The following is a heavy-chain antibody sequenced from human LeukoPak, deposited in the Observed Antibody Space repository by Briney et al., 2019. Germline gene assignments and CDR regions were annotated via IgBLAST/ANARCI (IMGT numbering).Heavy chain of an antibody. D-gene: IGHD2-2*01. V-gene: IGHV4-59*08. CDR1: GGSISSYY. CDR2: IYYSGST. CDR3: ATSPDIVVVPAATLAVEYFQH. Sequence: SETLSLTCTVSGGSISSYYWSWIRQPPGKGLEWIGYIYYSGSTNYNPSLKSRVTISVDTSKNQFSLKLSSVTAADTAVYYCATSPDIVVVPAATLAVEYFQHWGQGTLVTVSS. J-gene: IGHJ1*01.